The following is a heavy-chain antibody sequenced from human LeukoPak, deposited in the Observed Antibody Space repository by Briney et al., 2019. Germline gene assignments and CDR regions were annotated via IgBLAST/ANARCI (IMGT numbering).Heavy chain of an antibody. CDR3: AAFMVRGVIVEDY. CDR2: ISGSGGST. V-gene: IGHV3-23*01. J-gene: IGHJ4*02. Sequence: GGSLRLSCAASGFTFSSYAMSWVRQAPGKGLEWVSAISGSGGSTYYADSVKGRLTISRDNSKNTLYLQMNSLRAEDTAVYYCAAFMVRGVIVEDYWGQGTLVTVSS. CDR1: GFTFSSYA. D-gene: IGHD3-10*01.